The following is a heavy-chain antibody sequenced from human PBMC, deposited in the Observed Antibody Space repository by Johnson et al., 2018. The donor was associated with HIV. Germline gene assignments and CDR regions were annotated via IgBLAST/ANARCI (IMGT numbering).Heavy chain of an antibody. CDR2: IKQDGSEN. V-gene: IGHV3-7*04. Sequence: VQLVESGGGLVQPGGSLRLSCAASGFTFSNHWMSWVRQAAGKGLEWVANIKQDGSENYYVDSVKGRFTISRDNSKNTLYLQMNSLRAEDTAVYYCARGGGTYLEPFDIWGQGTMVTVSS. J-gene: IGHJ3*02. CDR3: ARGGGTYLEPFDI. CDR1: GFTFSNHW. D-gene: IGHD1-26*01.